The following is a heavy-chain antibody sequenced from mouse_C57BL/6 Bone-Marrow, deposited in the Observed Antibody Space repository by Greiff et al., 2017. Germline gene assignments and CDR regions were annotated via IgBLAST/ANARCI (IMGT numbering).Heavy chain of an antibody. Sequence: VQLQQSGPGLVQPSQSLSITCTVSGFSLTSYGVHWVRQSPGKGLEWLGVIWRGGSTDYNAAFMSRLSITKDNSKSQVFFKMNSLQADDTAIYYCAILDSSGYAWFAYWGQGTLVTVSA. V-gene: IGHV2-5*01. J-gene: IGHJ3*01. CDR2: IWRGGST. D-gene: IGHD3-2*02. CDR3: AILDSSGYAWFAY. CDR1: GFSLTSYG.